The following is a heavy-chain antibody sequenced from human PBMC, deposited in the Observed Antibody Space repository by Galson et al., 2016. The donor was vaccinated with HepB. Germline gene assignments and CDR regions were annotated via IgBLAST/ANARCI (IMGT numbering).Heavy chain of an antibody. D-gene: IGHD6-13*01. CDR3: TRGRDDSSSWSVY. J-gene: IGHJ4*02. V-gene: IGHV1-69*13. Sequence: SVKVSCKASGGSFRTSAISWVRQAPGQGLEWMGEAIPVFGTANYEQKFQGRLTITADESRSTAYMELTSLRSEDTAVYYCTRGRDDSSSWSVYWGQGILITVSS. CDR1: GGSFRTSA. CDR2: AIPVFGTA.